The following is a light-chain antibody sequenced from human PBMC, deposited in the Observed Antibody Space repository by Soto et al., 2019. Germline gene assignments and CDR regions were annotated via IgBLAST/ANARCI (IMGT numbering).Light chain of an antibody. J-gene: IGLJ2*01. V-gene: IGLV2-14*01. CDR3: SSYTSTNFVI. CDR2: DVS. CDR1: SGDIGDYKY. Sequence: QSVLTQPASVSGSPGQSITISCTGSSGDIGDYKYVSWYQQHPDKAPKLMIYDVSNRPSGVSNRFSASKSGNTASLTISGLQAEDEDDYYCSSYTSTNFVIFGGGTKLTVL.